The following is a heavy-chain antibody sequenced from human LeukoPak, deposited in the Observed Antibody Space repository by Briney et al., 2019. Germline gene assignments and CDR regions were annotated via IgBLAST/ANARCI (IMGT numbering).Heavy chain of an antibody. Sequence: PSETLSLTCTVSGGSISSYYWSWIRQPPGKGLEWIGYIYHSGSTYYNPSLKSRVTISVDRSKNQFSLKLSSVTAADTAVYYCARDRYDSSGWFDPWGQGTLVTVSS. CDR2: IYHSGST. CDR1: GGSISSYY. J-gene: IGHJ5*02. CDR3: ARDRYDSSGWFDP. D-gene: IGHD3-22*01. V-gene: IGHV4-59*12.